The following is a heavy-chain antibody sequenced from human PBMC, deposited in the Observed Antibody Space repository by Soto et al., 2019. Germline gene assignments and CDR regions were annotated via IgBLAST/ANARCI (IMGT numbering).Heavy chain of an antibody. V-gene: IGHV1-69*01. CDR1: GGTFSSYA. CDR2: IIPIFGTA. D-gene: IGHD3-22*01. Sequence: QVQLVQSWAEVKKPGSSVKVSCKASGGTFSSYAISWVRQAPGQGLEWMGGIIPIFGTANYAQKFQGRVTITADESTSTAYMELSSLRSEDTAVYYCARRTDSSGYLYYFDYWGQGTLVTVSS. J-gene: IGHJ4*02. CDR3: ARRTDSSGYLYYFDY.